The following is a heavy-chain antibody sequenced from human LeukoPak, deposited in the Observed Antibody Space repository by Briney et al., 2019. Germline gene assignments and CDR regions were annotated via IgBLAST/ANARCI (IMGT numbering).Heavy chain of an antibody. Sequence: ASVKVSCKASGYTFTGYYMHWVRQAPGQGLEWMGWINPNSGGTNYAQKFQGRVTMTRDTSISTAYMELSRLRSDDTAVYYCARDLNGIELGIDYWGRGTLVTVSS. CDR3: ARDLNGIELGIDY. J-gene: IGHJ4*02. V-gene: IGHV1-2*02. CDR2: INPNSGGT. D-gene: IGHD6-13*01. CDR1: GYTFTGYY.